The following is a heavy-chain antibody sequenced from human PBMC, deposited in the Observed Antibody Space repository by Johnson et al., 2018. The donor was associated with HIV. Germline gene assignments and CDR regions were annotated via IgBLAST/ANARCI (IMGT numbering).Heavy chain of an antibody. D-gene: IGHD3-16*01. CDR3: ARGEWVGGAFDI. Sequence: VQVLESGGGLVQPGGSLRLSCAASGFTFSSYAMSWVRQAPGKGLEWVSAIGTAGDTYYPGSVKGRFTISRENAKNSLYLQMNSLRAGDTAVYYCARGEWVGGAFDIWGQGTMVTVSS. CDR2: IGTAGDT. J-gene: IGHJ3*02. CDR1: GFTFSSYA. V-gene: IGHV3-13*01.